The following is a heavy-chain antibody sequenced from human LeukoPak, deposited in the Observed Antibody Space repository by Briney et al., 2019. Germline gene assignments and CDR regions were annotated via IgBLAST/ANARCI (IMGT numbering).Heavy chain of an antibody. J-gene: IGHJ4*02. CDR3: VREAAATLFDY. D-gene: IGHD1-26*01. Sequence: GGSLRLSCAASGFTFSDNFMSWIRQPPGKGLEWLAYISGSGSTIYYADSVKGRFTISRDNAKNSLYLQMNSLRADDTAVYYCVREAAATLFDYWGQGTLVTVSS. CDR1: GFTFSDNF. V-gene: IGHV3-11*04. CDR2: ISGSGSTI.